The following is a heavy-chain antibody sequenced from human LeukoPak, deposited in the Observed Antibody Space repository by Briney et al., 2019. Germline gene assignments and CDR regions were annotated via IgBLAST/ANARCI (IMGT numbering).Heavy chain of an antibody. Sequence: GASVKVSCKASGYTFTSYNMHWVRQAPGQGLEWMGIINPSGGSTIYAQRLQGRVTMTRDTSTSTVHMELSNLRSEDTAVYYCARYQSLEMATGWRYFDYWGQGTLVTVSS. CDR2: INPSGGST. CDR1: GYTFTSYN. V-gene: IGHV1-46*01. CDR3: ARYQSLEMATGWRYFDY. J-gene: IGHJ4*02. D-gene: IGHD5-24*01.